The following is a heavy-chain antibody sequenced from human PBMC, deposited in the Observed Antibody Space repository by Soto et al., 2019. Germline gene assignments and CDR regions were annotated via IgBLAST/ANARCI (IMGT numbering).Heavy chain of an antibody. V-gene: IGHV4-4*02. D-gene: IGHD2-15*01. Sequence: QVQLQESGPGLVKPSGTLSLTCAVAGSSISDNWWSWVRQAPGKGLEWIGEIYHSGTTYYNPSLKGRVSILVDKSASQISLTLSSVTAADTAVYYCARHVAVPRTRGFDYWGQGALVAVSS. J-gene: IGHJ4*02. CDR3: ARHVAVPRTRGFDY. CDR2: IYHSGTT. CDR1: GSSISDNW.